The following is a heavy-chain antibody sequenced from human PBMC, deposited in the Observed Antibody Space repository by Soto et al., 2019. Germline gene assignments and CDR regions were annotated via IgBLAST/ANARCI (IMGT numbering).Heavy chain of an antibody. CDR1: GFSFNTYS. Sequence: AGSLRLSCAASGFSFNTYSMNWVRQAPGKGLEWVSNISTSSSYIFYADSVKGRFTITRDNANNSLYLEMNSLRAEDTAVYYCATASVHKYCSGGSCNNPYYYYGMDVWGQGTTVTVSS. CDR3: ATASVHKYCSGGSCNNPYYYYGMDV. CDR2: ISTSSSYI. D-gene: IGHD2-15*01. J-gene: IGHJ6*02. V-gene: IGHV3-21*04.